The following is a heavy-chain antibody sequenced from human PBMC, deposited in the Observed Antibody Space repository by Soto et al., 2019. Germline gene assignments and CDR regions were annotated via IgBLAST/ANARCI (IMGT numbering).Heavy chain of an antibody. D-gene: IGHD6-19*01. V-gene: IGHV1-69*13. J-gene: IGHJ4*02. CDR3: ARGSIAVAGRFDY. Sequence: GASVKVSCKASGGTFSIYAISWVRQAPGQGLEWMGGIIPIFGTANYAQKFQGRVTITADESTSTAYMELSSLRSEDTAVYYCARGSIAVAGRFDYCGQGTLVTVSS. CDR1: GGTFSIYA. CDR2: IIPIFGTA.